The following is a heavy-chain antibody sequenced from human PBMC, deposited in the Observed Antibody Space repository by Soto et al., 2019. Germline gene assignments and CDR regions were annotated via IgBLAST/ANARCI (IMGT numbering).Heavy chain of an antibody. Sequence: QVQLVESGGGVVQPGRSLRLSCAASGFTFSSYGMHWVRQAPGKGLEWVAVISYDGSNKYYADSVKGRFTISRDNSKNTLYLQLNSLRAEDTAVYYCARGFNDGDYYYYCMDVWGQGTTVTVSS. CDR3: ARGFNDGDYYYYCMDV. D-gene: IGHD1-1*01. CDR1: GFTFSSYG. V-gene: IGHV3-30*03. J-gene: IGHJ6*02. CDR2: ISYDGSNK.